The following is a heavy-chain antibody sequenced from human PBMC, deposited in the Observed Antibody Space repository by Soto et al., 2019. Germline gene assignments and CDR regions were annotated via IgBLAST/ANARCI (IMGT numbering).Heavy chain of an antibody. J-gene: IGHJ6*02. D-gene: IGHD3-16*01. CDR2: IIPIFGTA. Sequence: SVKVSCKASGYTFTSYAISWVRQAPGQGLEWMGGIIPIFGTANYAQKFQGRVTITADKSTSTAYMELSSLRSEDTAVYYCARDRRGRDGYNYYYYYGMDVWGQGTTVTVS. V-gene: IGHV1-69*06. CDR1: GYTFTSYA. CDR3: ARDRRGRDGYNYYYYYGMDV.